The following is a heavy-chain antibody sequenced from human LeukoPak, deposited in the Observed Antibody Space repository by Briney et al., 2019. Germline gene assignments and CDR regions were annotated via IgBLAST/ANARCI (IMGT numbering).Heavy chain of an antibody. V-gene: IGHV1-69*01. CDR3: ARVLELSNGYDYYYYGMDV. CDR1: GGTFSSYA. D-gene: IGHD5-12*01. Sequence: SVKVCCKASGGTFSSYAISWVRQAPGQGLEWMGGIIPIFGTANYAQKFQGRVTIIADESTSTAYMELSSLRSEDTAVYYCARVLELSNGYDYYYYGMDVWGQGTTVTVSS. J-gene: IGHJ6*02. CDR2: IIPIFGTA.